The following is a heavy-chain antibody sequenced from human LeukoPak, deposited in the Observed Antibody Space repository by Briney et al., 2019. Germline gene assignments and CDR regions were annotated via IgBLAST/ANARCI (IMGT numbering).Heavy chain of an antibody. Sequence: TGGSLRLSCAASGFTFSSYAMSWVRQAPGKGLEWVSAISGSGGSTYYADSVKGRFTVSRDNSKNTLYLQMNSLRAEDTAVYYCAKVRYSSSWFDYWGQGTLVTVSS. D-gene: IGHD6-13*01. J-gene: IGHJ4*02. CDR1: GFTFSSYA. CDR2: ISGSGGST. CDR3: AKVRYSSSWFDY. V-gene: IGHV3-23*01.